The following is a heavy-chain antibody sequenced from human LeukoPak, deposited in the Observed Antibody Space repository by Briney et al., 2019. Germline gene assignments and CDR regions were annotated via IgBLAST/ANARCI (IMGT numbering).Heavy chain of an antibody. CDR2: IYYSGST. Sequence: SETLSLTCTVSGGSISSYYWSWIRQPPGKGLEWIGYIYYSGSTNYNPSLKSRVTMSVDTSKNQFSLKLSSVTAADTAVYYCARSPLVGATWVTLDYWGQGTLVTVSS. D-gene: IGHD1-26*01. CDR3: ARSPLVGATWVTLDY. J-gene: IGHJ4*02. CDR1: GGSISSYY. V-gene: IGHV4-59*12.